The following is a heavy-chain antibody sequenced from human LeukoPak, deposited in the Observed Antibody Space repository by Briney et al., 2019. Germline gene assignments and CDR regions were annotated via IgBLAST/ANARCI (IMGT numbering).Heavy chain of an antibody. CDR1: GFTFSSYW. V-gene: IGHV3-74*01. CDR3: ARAGTGYYDFWSGYYTSVYFDY. J-gene: IGHJ4*02. D-gene: IGHD3-3*01. CDR2: INSDGSST. Sequence: GGSLRLSCAASGFTFSSYWMHWVRQAPGKGLVWVSRINSDGSSTSYADSVKGRFTISRDNAKNTLYLQMNSLRAEDMAVYYCARAGTGYYDFWSGYYTSVYFDYWGQGTLVTVSS.